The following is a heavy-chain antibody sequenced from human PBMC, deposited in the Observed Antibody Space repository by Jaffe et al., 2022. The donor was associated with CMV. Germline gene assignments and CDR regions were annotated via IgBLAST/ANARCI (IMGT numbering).Heavy chain of an antibody. CDR1: GGSISSYY. CDR3: AREVDWYFDL. V-gene: IGHV4-59*01. D-gene: IGHD2-15*01. CDR2: IYYSGST. J-gene: IGHJ2*01. Sequence: QVQLQESGPGLVKPSETLSLTCTVSGGSISSYYWSWIRQPPGKGLEWIGYIYYSGSTNYNPSLKSRVTISVDTSKNQFSLKLSSVTAADTAVYYCAREVDWYFDLWGRGTLVTVSS.